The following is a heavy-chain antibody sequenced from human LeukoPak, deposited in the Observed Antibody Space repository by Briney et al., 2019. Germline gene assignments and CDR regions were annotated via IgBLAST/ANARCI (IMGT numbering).Heavy chain of an antibody. CDR3: ARVVAATLRWFDP. Sequence: ASVKVSCKASGYTFTSYGISWVRQAPGQGLEWMGWISAYNGNTNYAQKFQGRVTMTRDTSISTAYMELSRLRSDDTAVYYCARVVAATLRWFDPWGQGTLVTVSS. CDR1: GYTFTSYG. J-gene: IGHJ5*02. D-gene: IGHD2-15*01. CDR2: ISAYNGNT. V-gene: IGHV1-18*01.